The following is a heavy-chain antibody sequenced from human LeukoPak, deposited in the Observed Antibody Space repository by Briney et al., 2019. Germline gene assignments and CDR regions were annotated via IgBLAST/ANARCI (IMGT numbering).Heavy chain of an antibody. D-gene: IGHD3-10*01. CDR1: GYTFTGYY. V-gene: IGHV1-2*02. J-gene: IGHJ4*02. CDR2: INPNSGGT. CDR3: ARERERDVLYY. Sequence: GASVKVSCKASGYTFTGYYMHWVRQAPGQGLEWMGWINPNSGGTNYAQKFQGRVTMTRDTSIRTVYMDLSRLRSDDTAVYYCARERERDVLYYWGQGTLVTVSP.